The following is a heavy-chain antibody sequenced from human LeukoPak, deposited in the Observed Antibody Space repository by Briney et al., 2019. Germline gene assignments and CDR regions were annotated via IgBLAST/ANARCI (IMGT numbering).Heavy chain of an antibody. CDR1: GGSISSSSYY. D-gene: IGHD4-23*01. Sequence: PSETLSLTCTVSGGSISSSSYYWGWIRQPPGKGLEWIGSIYYSGSTYYNPSLKSRVTISVDTSKNQFSLKLSSVTAADTAVYYCARGRTTVVTGIAFDIWGQGTMVTVSS. V-gene: IGHV4-39*07. J-gene: IGHJ3*02. CDR3: ARGRTTVVTGIAFDI. CDR2: IYYSGST.